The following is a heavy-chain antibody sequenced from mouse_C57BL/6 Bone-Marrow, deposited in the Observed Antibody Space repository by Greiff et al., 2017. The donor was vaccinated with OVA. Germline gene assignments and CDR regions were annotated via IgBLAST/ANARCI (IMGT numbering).Heavy chain of an antibody. Sequence: VKLMESGAELVRPGASVTLSCKASGYTFTDYEMHWVKQTPVHGLEWIGAIDPETGGTAYNQKFTGKAILTADKSSSTAYMELRSLTSEDSAVYYCTRSDDGYYRYWFAYWGQGTLVTVSA. D-gene: IGHD2-3*01. J-gene: IGHJ3*01. V-gene: IGHV1-15*01. CDR3: TRSDDGYYRYWFAY. CDR2: IDPETGGT. CDR1: GYTFTDYE.